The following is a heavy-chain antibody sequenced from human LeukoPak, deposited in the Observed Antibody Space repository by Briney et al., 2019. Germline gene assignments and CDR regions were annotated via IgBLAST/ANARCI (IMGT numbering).Heavy chain of an antibody. D-gene: IGHD4-11*01. CDR3: ARDSTYYSDYPGRFDP. J-gene: IGHJ5*02. V-gene: IGHV6-1*01. Sequence: SQTLSLTCAISGDSVSSNSAAWNWIRRSPSRGLEWLGRTYYRSKWYNDYAVSVKSRITINPDTSKNQFSLQLNSVTPEDTAVYYCARDSTYYSDYPGRFDPWGQGTLVTVSS. CDR1: GDSVSSNSAA. CDR2: TYYRSKWYN.